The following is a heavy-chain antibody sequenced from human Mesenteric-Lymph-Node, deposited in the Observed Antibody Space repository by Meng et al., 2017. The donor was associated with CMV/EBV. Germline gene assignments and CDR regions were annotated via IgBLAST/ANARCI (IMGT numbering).Heavy chain of an antibody. CDR3: ARERYDFWSGEMDV. V-gene: IGHV3-74*01. J-gene: IGHJ6*02. D-gene: IGHD3-3*01. Sequence: GESLKISCAASGFTFNSYEMNWVRQAPGKGLVWVSRINSDGSSTSYADSVKGRFTISRDNAKNTLYLQMNSLRAEDTAVYYCARERYDFWSGEMDVWGQGTTVTVSS. CDR2: INSDGSST. CDR1: GFTFNSYE.